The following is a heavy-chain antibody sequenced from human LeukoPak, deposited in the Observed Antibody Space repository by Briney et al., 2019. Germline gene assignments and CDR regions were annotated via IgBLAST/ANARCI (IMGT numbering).Heavy chain of an antibody. CDR1: GYTFTGYY. CDR3: ARWARVVVVPAAITHNYYYYGMDV. CDR2: IIPILGIA. V-gene: IGHV1-69*10. D-gene: IGHD2-2*01. J-gene: IGHJ6*02. Sequence: ASVTVSCKASGYTFTGYYMHWARQAPGQGLEWMGWIIPILGIANYAQKFQGRVTITADKSTSTAYMELSSLRSEDTAVYYCARWARVVVVPAAITHNYYYYGMDVWGQGTTVTVSS.